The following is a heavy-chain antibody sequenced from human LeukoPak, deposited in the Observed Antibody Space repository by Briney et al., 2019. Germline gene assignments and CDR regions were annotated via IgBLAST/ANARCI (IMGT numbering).Heavy chain of an antibody. D-gene: IGHD6-19*01. Sequence: PGGSLGLSCAASGFTFSIYWMSWVRQAPGKGLEWVANIKQDGSEKYYVDSVKGRFTMSRDNAKKSLYLQMNSLRAEDTAVFYCARDGRGISEAGSPYGMDVWGQGTTVTVSS. CDR2: IKQDGSEK. CDR1: GFTFSIYW. V-gene: IGHV3-7*01. J-gene: IGHJ6*02. CDR3: ARDGRGISEAGSPYGMDV.